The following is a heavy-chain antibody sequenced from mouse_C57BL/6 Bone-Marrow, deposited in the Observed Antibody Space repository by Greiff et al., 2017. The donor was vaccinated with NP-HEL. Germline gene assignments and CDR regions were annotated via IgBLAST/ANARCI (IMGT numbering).Heavy chain of an antibody. CDR1: GFTFSDYY. V-gene: IGHV5-12*01. Sequence: EVKLVESGGGLVQPGGSLKLSCAASGFTFSDYYMYWVRQTPEKRLEWVAYISNGGGSTYYPDTVKGRFTISRDNAKNTLYLQMSRLKSEDTAMYYCARQNYGSSYEFAYWGQGTLVTVSA. D-gene: IGHD1-1*01. J-gene: IGHJ3*01. CDR2: ISNGGGST. CDR3: ARQNYGSSYEFAY.